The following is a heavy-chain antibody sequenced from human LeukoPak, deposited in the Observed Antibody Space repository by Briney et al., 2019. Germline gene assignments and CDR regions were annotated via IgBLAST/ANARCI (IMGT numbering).Heavy chain of an antibody. CDR2: ISGSGGTT. CDR1: GFTFSTYA. D-gene: IGHD6-13*01. J-gene: IGHJ4*02. CDR3: AKDRANIAASSHFDY. Sequence: GGSLRLSCAVSGFTFSTYAMSWVRQAPGKGLEWVSTISGSGGTTCYADSVRGRFTISRDNSKNTLYLQMNSLRAEDTAVYYCAKDRANIAASSHFDYWGQGTLVTVSS. V-gene: IGHV3-23*01.